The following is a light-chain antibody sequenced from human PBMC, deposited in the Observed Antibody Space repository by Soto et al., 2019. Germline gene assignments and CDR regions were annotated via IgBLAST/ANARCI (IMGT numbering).Light chain of an antibody. V-gene: IGKV1-33*01. CDR3: QQLHSYPFT. CDR2: DAS. J-gene: IGKJ5*01. CDR1: QDISNH. Sequence: DIQLTQSPSSLSASVGDRVTITCQASQDISNHLNWYQQKPGKAPNLLIYDASDLETGVPSRFSGGGSGTFFSFTINSLQPEDIATYYCQQLHSYPFTFGQGTRLEIK.